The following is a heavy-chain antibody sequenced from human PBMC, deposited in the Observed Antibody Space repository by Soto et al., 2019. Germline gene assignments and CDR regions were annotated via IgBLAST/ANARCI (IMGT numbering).Heavy chain of an antibody. J-gene: IGHJ4*02. CDR3: ARREIQGPIDY. CDR1: GYSISSSNG. D-gene: IGHD1-26*01. V-gene: IGHV4-28*01. Sequence: QVQLQESGPGLVKPSDTLSLTCAVSGYSISSSNGWGWIRQPPGKGLEWIGYIYYSGTTYYHPSRKSRVTMSVDTSKNQFSLKLTSVTAVDTAVYYCARREIQGPIDYWGQGTLVTVSS. CDR2: IYYSGTT.